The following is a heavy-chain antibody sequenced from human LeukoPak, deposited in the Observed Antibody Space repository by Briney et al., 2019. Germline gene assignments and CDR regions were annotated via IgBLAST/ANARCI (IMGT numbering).Heavy chain of an antibody. CDR1: GFTFSNYA. CDR2: ISDNGANT. CDR3: ARLIPYSVGGDY. Sequence: PGGSLRLSCAASGFTFSNYAMNWVRQAPGNGLEWVSRISDNGANTYYADSVKGRFTISRDNSKDTVYLQMNSLRAGDTAVYYCARLIPYSVGGDYWGQGTLVTVSS. D-gene: IGHD4-23*01. J-gene: IGHJ4*02. V-gene: IGHV3-23*01.